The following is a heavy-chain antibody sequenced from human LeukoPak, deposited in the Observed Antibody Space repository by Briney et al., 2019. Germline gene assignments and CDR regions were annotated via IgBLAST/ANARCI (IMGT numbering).Heavy chain of an antibody. CDR3: ARAEGVGYSYGTVDY. D-gene: IGHD5-18*01. J-gene: IGHJ4*02. Sequence: PGGSLRLSCAASGFTFSSYAMHWVRQAPGKGLEWVAVISYDGSNKYYADSVKGRFTISRDNSKNTLYLQMNSLRAEDTAVYYCARAEGVGYSYGTVDYWGQGTLVTVSS. CDR2: ISYDGSNK. CDR1: GFTFSSYA. V-gene: IGHV3-30-3*01.